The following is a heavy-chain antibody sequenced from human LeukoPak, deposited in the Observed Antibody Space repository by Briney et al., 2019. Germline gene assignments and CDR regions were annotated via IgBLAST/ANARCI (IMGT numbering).Heavy chain of an antibody. V-gene: IGHV3-30*04. CDR3: ARTRDYYGSGCYYNDAFDI. CDR1: GFTFSSYA. J-gene: IGHJ3*02. Sequence: GGSLRLSCAASGFTFSSYAMHWVRQAPGKGLEWVAVISYDGSNKYYADSVKGRFTISRDNSKNTLYLQMNSLRAEDTAVHYCARTRDYYGSGCYYNDAFDIWGQGTMVTVSS. CDR2: ISYDGSNK. D-gene: IGHD3-10*01.